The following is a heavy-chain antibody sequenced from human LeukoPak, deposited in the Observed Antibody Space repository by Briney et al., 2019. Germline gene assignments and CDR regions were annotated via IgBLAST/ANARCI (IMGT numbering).Heavy chain of an antibody. V-gene: IGHV3-74*01. CDR2: INSDGRTT. CDR1: GFIFSNFW. J-gene: IGHJ3*02. CDR3: SRDGSSSDWSAFDI. Sequence: GSLRLSCAASGFIFSNFWMHWVRQVPGKGLVWVSHINSDGRTTDYADSVRGRFTISRDNAKNSLYLQMNSLKTQDTAVYYCSRDGSSSDWSAFDIWGQGTMVTVSS. D-gene: IGHD6-19*01.